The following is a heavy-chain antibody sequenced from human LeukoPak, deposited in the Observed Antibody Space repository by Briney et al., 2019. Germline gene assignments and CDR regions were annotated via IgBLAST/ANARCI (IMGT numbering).Heavy chain of an antibody. D-gene: IGHD3-3*01. V-gene: IGHV3-30*04. Sequence: GGSLRLSCVASGLAYSSYSMHWVRQAPGKGLEWVGVISYDGSDEYYTDSVKGRFTISRDNSKNTVYLQMNSLRADDTAVYYCARDFTPEWFDIHWGQGTLVTVS. CDR3: ARDFTPEWFDIH. CDR2: ISYDGSDE. CDR1: GLAYSSYS. J-gene: IGHJ4*02.